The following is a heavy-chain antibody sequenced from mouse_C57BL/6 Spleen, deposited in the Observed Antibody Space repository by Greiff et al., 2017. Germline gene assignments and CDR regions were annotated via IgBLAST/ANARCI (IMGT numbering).Heavy chain of an antibody. V-gene: IGHV5-4*03. D-gene: IGHD2-1*01. Sequence: DVKLVESGGGLVKPGGSLKLSCAASGFTFSSYAMSWVRQTPEKRLEWVATISDGGSYTYYPDNVKGRFTISRDNAKNNLYLQMSHLKSEDTAMYYCASLIYYGNFFDYWGQGTTLTVSS. CDR1: GFTFSSYA. J-gene: IGHJ2*01. CDR3: ASLIYYGNFFDY. CDR2: ISDGGSYT.